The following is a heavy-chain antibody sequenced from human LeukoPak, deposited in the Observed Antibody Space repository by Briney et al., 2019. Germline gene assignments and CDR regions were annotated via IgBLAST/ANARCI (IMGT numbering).Heavy chain of an antibody. CDR3: ARDLGYCSSSSCYMYLDY. V-gene: IGHV4-61*02. D-gene: IGHD2-2*02. J-gene: IGHJ4*02. Sequence: SQTLSLTGTVSGGSISSGSYYWSWIRQPAGKGVEWIGCIYTSGSTNYNPSLKSRVTISVDTSKNQFSPKLSSVTAADTAVYYCARDLGYCSSSSCYMYLDYWGQGTLVTVSS. CDR2: IYTSGST. CDR1: GGSISSGSYY.